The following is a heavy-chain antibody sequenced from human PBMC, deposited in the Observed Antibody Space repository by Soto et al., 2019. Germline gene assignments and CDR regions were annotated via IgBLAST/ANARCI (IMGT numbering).Heavy chain of an antibody. D-gene: IGHD3-10*01. CDR1: GFNFSSSA. CDR2: LSDDANNR. CDR3: ARARMVRGIIGWFDP. Sequence: QVQLVESGGGVVQPGRSLRLSCAASGFNFSSSAMYWVRQAPGKGLEWMAVLSDDANNRYYADSVRGRFTISRDNSKNTLYLEMNSLSADDTVVYYCARARMVRGIIGWFDPWGQGTLVTVSS. J-gene: IGHJ5*02. V-gene: IGHV3-30*14.